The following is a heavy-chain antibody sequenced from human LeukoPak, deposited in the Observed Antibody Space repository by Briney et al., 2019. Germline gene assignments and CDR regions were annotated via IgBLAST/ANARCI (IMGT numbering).Heavy chain of an antibody. CDR2: ISGSGGST. CDR3: ANAGALARSWFAYYFDY. J-gene: IGHJ4*02. V-gene: IGHV3-23*01. Sequence: PGGSLRLSCAASGFTFSSYALSWVRQAPGKGLEWVSAISGSGGSTYYADSVEGRFTISRDNSKNTLYLQMNSLRAEDTAVYYCANAGALARSWFAYYFDYWGQGTLVTVSS. CDR1: GFTFSSYA. D-gene: IGHD6-13*01.